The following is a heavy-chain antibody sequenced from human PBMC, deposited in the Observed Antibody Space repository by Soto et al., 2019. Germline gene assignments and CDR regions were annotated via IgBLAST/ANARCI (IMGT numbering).Heavy chain of an antibody. CDR3: ASLYSSSAASPSYYYYYGMDV. D-gene: IGHD6-6*01. CDR2: IEPSDSYT. V-gene: IGHV5-10-1*01. Sequence: GESLKISCKGSGYSFTIYCIGWVLQMPWKGLEWMGRIEPSDSYTNYSPSFQGHVTISADKSISTAYLQWSSLKASDTAMYYCASLYSSSAASPSYYYYYGMDVWGQGTTVTVSS. J-gene: IGHJ6*02. CDR1: GYSFTIYC.